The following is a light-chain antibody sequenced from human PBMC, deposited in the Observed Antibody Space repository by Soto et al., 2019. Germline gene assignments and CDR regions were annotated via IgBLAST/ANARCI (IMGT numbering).Light chain of an antibody. Sequence: QSVSTQPPSVSAAPGQKVTISCSGSSSNIGDNHVSWYQQFPGTAPKLLIYDNDNRPSGIPDRVSASKSGTSASLAITGLQPGDEADYYCGAWDSSLSAWLFGGGTKVTVL. V-gene: IGLV1-51*01. J-gene: IGLJ3*02. CDR2: DND. CDR3: GAWDSSLSAWL. CDR1: SSNIGDNH.